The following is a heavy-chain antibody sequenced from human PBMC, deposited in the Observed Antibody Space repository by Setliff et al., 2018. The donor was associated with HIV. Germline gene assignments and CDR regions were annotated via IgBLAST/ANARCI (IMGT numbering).Heavy chain of an antibody. J-gene: IGHJ4*02. D-gene: IGHD3-10*01. Sequence: GESLKISCKGSGYSFTNYWIAWLRQMPGKGLECMGIIYPGDSDTRYSPSFQGQVTISADKSINTAYLQWSSPKASDTAMYYCARHGQYGSGSYYNRPFDYWGQGTLVTVSS. CDR2: IYPGDSDT. CDR3: ARHGQYGSGSYYNRPFDY. CDR1: GYSFTNYW. V-gene: IGHV5-51*01.